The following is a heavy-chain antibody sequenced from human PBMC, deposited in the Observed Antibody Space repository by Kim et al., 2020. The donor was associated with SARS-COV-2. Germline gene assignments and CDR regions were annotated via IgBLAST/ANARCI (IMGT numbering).Heavy chain of an antibody. CDR2: GT. V-gene: IGHV1-2*02. D-gene: IGHD3-10*01. CDR3: ARARLGGPDY. Sequence: GTNYAQKFQGRVTMTRDTSISTAYMELSRLRSDDTAVYYCARARLGGPDYWGQGTLVTVSS. J-gene: IGHJ4*02.